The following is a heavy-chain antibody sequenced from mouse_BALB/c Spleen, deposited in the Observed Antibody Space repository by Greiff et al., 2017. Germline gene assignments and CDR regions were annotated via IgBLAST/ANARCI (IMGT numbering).Heavy chain of an antibody. J-gene: IGHJ4*01. D-gene: IGHD1-1*01. CDR3: ARSDGNHHYYAMDY. CDR2: IDPSDSYT. Sequence: QVQLQQPGAELVKPGASVKISCKASGYTFTSYWMNWVKQRPGQGLEWIGEIDPSDSYTNNNQKFKDKATLTVDKSSSTAYMQLSSLTSEDSAVYYCARSDGNHHYYAMDYWGQGTSVTVSS. CDR1: GYTFTSYW. V-gene: IGHV1S126*01.